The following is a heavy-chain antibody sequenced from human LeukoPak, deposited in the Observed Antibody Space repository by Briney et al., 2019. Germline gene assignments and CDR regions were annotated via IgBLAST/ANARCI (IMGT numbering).Heavy chain of an antibody. J-gene: IGHJ2*01. V-gene: IGHV4-61*05. Sequence: SESLSLTCTVSGGSISSSSYYWGWVRQPPGRGLEWIGYIYYSGSTTYNPSLKSRVTISVDTPKNPFSLKLNSVTAADTAVYYCARTGGNSYWYFDLWGRGTLVTVSS. CDR1: GGSISSSSYY. D-gene: IGHD4-23*01. CDR3: ARTGGNSYWYFDL. CDR2: IYYSGST.